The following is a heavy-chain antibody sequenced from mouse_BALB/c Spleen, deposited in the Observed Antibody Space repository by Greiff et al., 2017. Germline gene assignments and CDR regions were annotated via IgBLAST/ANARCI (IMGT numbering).Heavy chain of an antibody. CDR3: ARGPLFLYAMDY. V-gene: IGHV1-69*02. CDR1: GYTFTSYW. D-gene: IGHD1-1*02. Sequence: QVQLQQPGAELVKPGAPVKLSCKASGYTFTSYWMNWVKQRPGRGLEWIGRIDPSDSETHYNQKFKDKATLTVDKSSSTAYIQLSSLTSEDSAVYYCARGPLFLYAMDYWGQGTSVTVSS. J-gene: IGHJ4*01. CDR2: IDPSDSET.